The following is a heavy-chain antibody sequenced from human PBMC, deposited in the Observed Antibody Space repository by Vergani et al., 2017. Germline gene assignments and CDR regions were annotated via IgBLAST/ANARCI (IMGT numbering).Heavy chain of an antibody. Sequence: EVQLVESGGGLVKPGGSLRLSCTASGFTFSSYSMNWVRQAPGEGLEWVSSISSSSSYIYYADSVKGRFTISRDNAKNSLYLQMNSLRAEDTAAYYCARDPNSSGWYYFDYWGQGTLVTVSS. CDR1: GFTFSSYS. CDR2: ISSSSSYI. V-gene: IGHV3-21*01. D-gene: IGHD6-19*01. J-gene: IGHJ4*02. CDR3: ARDPNSSGWYYFDY.